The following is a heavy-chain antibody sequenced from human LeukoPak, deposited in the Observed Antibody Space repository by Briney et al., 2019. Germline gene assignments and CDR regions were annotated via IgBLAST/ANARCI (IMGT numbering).Heavy chain of an antibody. CDR2: IYHSGST. J-gene: IGHJ3*02. Sequence: PSGTLSLTCAVSGVSISSSNWWRWVRQPPGKGLEWIGEIYHSGSTNYNPSLKSRVTISVDKSKNQFSLKLSSVTAADTGAYYCATNAAYYEILTGPSDAVDIWGQGTMVTVSS. V-gene: IGHV4-4*02. CDR1: GVSISSSNW. D-gene: IGHD3-9*01. CDR3: ATNAAYYEILTGPSDAVDI.